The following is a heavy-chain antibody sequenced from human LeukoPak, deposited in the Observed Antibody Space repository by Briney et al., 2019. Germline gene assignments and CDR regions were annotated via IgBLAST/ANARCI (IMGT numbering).Heavy chain of an antibody. CDR2: ISYDGSNK. D-gene: IGHD3-22*01. J-gene: IGHJ4*02. CDR1: GFTFSYYT. CDR3: ARVLNDYDSSSYHFSY. Sequence: GGSLRLSCAASGFTFSYYTMHWLRQAPGKGLEGVAVISYDGSNKYYADSVKGRFTISRDNSKNTLDLQMNSLRAEDTAVYYCARVLNDYDSSSYHFSYWGQGTLVTVSS. V-gene: IGHV3-30-3*01.